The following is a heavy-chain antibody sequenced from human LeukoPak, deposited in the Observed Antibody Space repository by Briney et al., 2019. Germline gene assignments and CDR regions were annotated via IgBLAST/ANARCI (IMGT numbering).Heavy chain of an antibody. Sequence: SGGSXXSYYWRWLRQPPGKGLEWIGYIYYSGSTNYNPSLKSRVTISVDTSKNQFSLKLNSVTAADTAVYYCARGDYSSGYYYYFDYWGQGTLVTVSS. CDR1: GGSXXSYY. CDR3: ARGDYSSGYYYYFDY. J-gene: IGHJ4*02. V-gene: IGHV4-59*01. D-gene: IGHD3-22*01. CDR2: IYYSGST.